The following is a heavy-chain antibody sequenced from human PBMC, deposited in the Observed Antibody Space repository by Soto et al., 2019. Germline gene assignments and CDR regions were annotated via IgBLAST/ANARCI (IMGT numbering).Heavy chain of an antibody. V-gene: IGHV1-18*04. D-gene: IGHD3-22*01. CDR2: ISAYNGNT. CDR3: ARATVDYYDSSGYFDY. Sequence: ASVKVSCKASGYTFTSYGISWVRQAPGQGLEWMGWISAYNGNTNYAQKLQGRVTMTTDTSTSTACMELRSLRSDDTAVYYCARATVDYYDSSGYFDYWGQGTLVTVSS. J-gene: IGHJ4*02. CDR1: GYTFTSYG.